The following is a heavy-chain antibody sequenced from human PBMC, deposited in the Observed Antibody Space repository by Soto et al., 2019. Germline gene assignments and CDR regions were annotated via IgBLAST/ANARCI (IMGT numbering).Heavy chain of an antibody. CDR3: AKDKPEIFWSGYYAGLRSDWFDP. D-gene: IGHD3-3*01. Sequence: GGSLRLSCAASGFTFSSYAMSWVRQAPGKGLEWVSAISGSGGSTYYADSVKGRFTISRDNSKNTLYLQMNSLRAEDTAVYYCAKDKPEIFWSGYYAGLRSDWFDPWGQGTLVTVSS. CDR2: ISGSGGST. V-gene: IGHV3-23*01. CDR1: GFTFSSYA. J-gene: IGHJ5*02.